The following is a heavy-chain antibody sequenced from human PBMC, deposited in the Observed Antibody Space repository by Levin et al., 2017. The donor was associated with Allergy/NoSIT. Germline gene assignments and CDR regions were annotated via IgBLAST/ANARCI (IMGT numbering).Heavy chain of an antibody. CDR2: INHSGST. CDR3: ARGRAGYCSSTSGYGFDP. J-gene: IGHJ5*02. V-gene: IGHV4-34*01. CDR1: GGSFSGYY. D-gene: IGHD2-2*01. Sequence: SETLSLTCVVSGGSFSGYYWSWIRQPPGKGLEWIGEINHSGSTNYNPSLKSRVTISVDTSKNQFSLKLSSVTAADTAVYYCARGRAGYCSSTSGYGFDPWGQGTLVTVSS.